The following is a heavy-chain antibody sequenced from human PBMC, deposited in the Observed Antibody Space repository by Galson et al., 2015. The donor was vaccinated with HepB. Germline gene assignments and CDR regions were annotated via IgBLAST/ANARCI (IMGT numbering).Heavy chain of an antibody. D-gene: IGHD6-25*01. CDR2: ISDRGGST. CDR3: AKDQRSSRASRYDWFDP. Sequence: SLRLSCAAAGFTFSSNAMTWVRQVPGKGLEWVSSISDRGGSTYYADTVTGRFTISRDNSKNTLYLQMNSLRVEDTAVYYCAKDQRSSRASRYDWFDPWGQGTLVTVSS. J-gene: IGHJ5*02. V-gene: IGHV3-23*01. CDR1: GFTFSSNA.